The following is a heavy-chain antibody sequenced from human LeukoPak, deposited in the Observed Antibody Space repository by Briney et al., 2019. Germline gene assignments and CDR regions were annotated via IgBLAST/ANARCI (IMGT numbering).Heavy chain of an antibody. CDR1: GFTFSSYG. D-gene: IGHD2-15*01. CDR2: IWYDGSNK. V-gene: IGHV3-33*06. CDR3: AKDNVGGLLYFDY. Sequence: GRSLRLSCAASGFTFSSYGMHWVRQAPGKGLEWVAVIWYDGSNKYYADSVKGRFTISRDNSKNTLYLQMNSLRAEDTAEYCCAKDNVGGLLYFDYWGQGTLVTVSS. J-gene: IGHJ4*02.